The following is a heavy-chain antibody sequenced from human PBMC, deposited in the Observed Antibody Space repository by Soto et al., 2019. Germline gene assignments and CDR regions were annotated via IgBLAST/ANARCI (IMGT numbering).Heavy chain of an antibody. Sequence: SETLSLTCTVSGGSISSGNYFWSWIRQPPGKGLEWIGYIYSSGTTHYNPSLKSRVTISADTSKNQFSLKLSSVTAADTAVYYCARRYGGNFDYWGQGTLVTVSS. V-gene: IGHV4-30-4*02. CDR3: ARRYGGNFDY. J-gene: IGHJ4*02. CDR1: GGSISSGNYF. CDR2: IYSSGTT. D-gene: IGHD3-16*01.